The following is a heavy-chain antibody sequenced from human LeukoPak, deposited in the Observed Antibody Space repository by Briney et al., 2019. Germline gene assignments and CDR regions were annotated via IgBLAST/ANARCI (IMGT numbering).Heavy chain of an antibody. CDR3: ARDFFNGYYYVTSGYYDRYFDY. V-gene: IGHV1-18*01. Sequence: GASVKVSCKASVYTFTIYGIRWVRQAPGQGLEWMGWISPDNGNTDFAGKFQGRVTMTTDTSTSTAYMEMRRLRSDDTAVYYCARDFFNGYYYVTSGYYDRYFDYWGQGTLVTVSS. J-gene: IGHJ4*02. CDR2: ISPDNGNT. D-gene: IGHD3-22*01. CDR1: VYTFTIYG.